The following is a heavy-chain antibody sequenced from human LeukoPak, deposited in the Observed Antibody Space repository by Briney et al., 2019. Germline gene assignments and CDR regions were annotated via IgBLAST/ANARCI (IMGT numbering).Heavy chain of an antibody. CDR3: ARAGWYNWNYDSYYYGMDV. Sequence: GASVKVSCKASGGTCSSYAISWVRQAPGQGLEWMGGIIPIFGTANYAQKFQGRVSITADESTSTAYMELSSLRSEDTAVYYCARAGWYNWNYDSYYYGMDVWGQGTTVTVSS. V-gene: IGHV1-69*13. CDR1: GGTCSSYA. J-gene: IGHJ6*02. CDR2: IIPIFGTA. D-gene: IGHD1-7*01.